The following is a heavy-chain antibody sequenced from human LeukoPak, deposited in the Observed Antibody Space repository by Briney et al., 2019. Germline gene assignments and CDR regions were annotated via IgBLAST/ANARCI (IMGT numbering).Heavy chain of an antibody. J-gene: IGHJ3*02. V-gene: IGHV3-48*04. D-gene: IGHD3-10*01. CDR3: ARRRVRGALDAFDI. Sequence: GGSLRLSCAASGFTFSNYHMNWVRQAPRKGQEWLSYISSSSTSIYYTDSVRGRFTVSRDNAKNSLYLQMDSLRAEDTAVYYCARRRVRGALDAFDIWGQGTMVTVSS. CDR1: GFTFSNYH. CDR2: ISSSSTSI.